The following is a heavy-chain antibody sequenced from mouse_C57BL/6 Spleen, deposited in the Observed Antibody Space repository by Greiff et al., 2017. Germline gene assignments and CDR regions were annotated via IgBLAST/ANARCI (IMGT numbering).Heavy chain of an antibody. CDR2: IYPGDGDT. CDR1: GYAFSSSW. Sequence: QVQLQQSGPELVKPGASVKISCKASGYAFSSSWMNWVKQRPGKGLEWIGRIYPGDGDTNYNGKFKGKATLTADKSSSTAYMQLSSLTSEDSAVYFCATGTESFAYWGQGTLVTVSA. CDR3: ATGTESFAY. J-gene: IGHJ3*01. V-gene: IGHV1-82*01. D-gene: IGHD4-1*01.